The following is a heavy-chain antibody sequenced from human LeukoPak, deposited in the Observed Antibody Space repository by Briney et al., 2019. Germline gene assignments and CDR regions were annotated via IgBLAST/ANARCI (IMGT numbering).Heavy chain of an antibody. J-gene: IGHJ4*02. D-gene: IGHD1-26*01. CDR2: MNPNSGNT. Sequence: GASVKVSCKASGYTFTSYDINWVRQATGQGLEWMGWMNPNSGNTGYAQKFQGRVTITRNTSISTAYMELSSLRSEDTAVYYCARLGFLSLLVGAQSDYWGQGTLVTVSS. V-gene: IGHV1-8*03. CDR1: GYTFTSYD. CDR3: ARLGFLSLLVGAQSDY.